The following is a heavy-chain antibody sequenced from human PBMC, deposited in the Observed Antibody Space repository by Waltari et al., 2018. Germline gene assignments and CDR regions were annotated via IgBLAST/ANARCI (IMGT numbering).Heavy chain of an antibody. D-gene: IGHD3-3*01. CDR2: IIPIFGTA. CDR3: ARDQGGARAILPFYAFDI. V-gene: IGHV1-69*12. J-gene: IGHJ3*02. CDR1: GGTFSSYA. Sequence: QVQLVQSGAEVKKPGSSVKVSCKASGGTFSSYAISWVRQAPGQGLEWMGGIIPIFGTANYAQKFQGRVTITADESTSTAYMELSSLRSEDTAVYYCARDQGGARAILPFYAFDIWGQGTMVTVSS.